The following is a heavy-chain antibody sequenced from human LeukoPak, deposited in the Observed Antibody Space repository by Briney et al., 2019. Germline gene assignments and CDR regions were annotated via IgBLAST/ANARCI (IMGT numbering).Heavy chain of an antibody. CDR3: AREGSWEFGELLDYFDY. CDR2: ISYDGSNK. CDR1: GFTFSSYA. D-gene: IGHD3-10*01. J-gene: IGHJ4*02. V-gene: IGHV3-30*04. Sequence: PGRSLRLSCAASGFTFSSYAMRWVRQAPGKGLEWVAVISYDGSNKYYADSVKGRFTISRDNSKNTLYLQMNSLRAEDTAVYYCAREGSWEFGELLDYFDYWGQGTLVTVSS.